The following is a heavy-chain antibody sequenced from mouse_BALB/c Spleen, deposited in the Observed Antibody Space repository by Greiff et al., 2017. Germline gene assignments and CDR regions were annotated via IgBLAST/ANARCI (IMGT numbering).Heavy chain of an antibody. CDR2: ISDGGSYT. J-gene: IGHJ2*01. D-gene: IGHD2-2*01. Sequence: EVQGVESGGGLVKPGGSLKLSCAASGFTFSDYYMYWVRQTPEKRLEWVATISDGGSYTYYPDSVKGRFTISRDNAKNNLYLQMSSLKSEDTAMYYCARDGIGYGYGYYFDYWGQGTTLTVSS. V-gene: IGHV5-4*02. CDR1: GFTFSDYY. CDR3: ARDGIGYGYGYYFDY.